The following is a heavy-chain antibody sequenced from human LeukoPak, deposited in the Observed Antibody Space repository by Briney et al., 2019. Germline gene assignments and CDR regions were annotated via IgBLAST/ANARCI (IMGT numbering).Heavy chain of an antibody. D-gene: IGHD3-10*01. CDR2: VNHSGST. V-gene: IGHV4-34*01. Sequence: SETLSLTCAVYGGSFSGYYWSWIRQPPGKGLEWIGEVNHSGSTNYNPSLKSRVTISVDTFKNQFSLKLSSVTAADTAVYYCARGSSMVRGVIGYGMDVWGKGTTVTVSS. J-gene: IGHJ6*04. CDR1: GGSFSGYY. CDR3: ARGSSMVRGVIGYGMDV.